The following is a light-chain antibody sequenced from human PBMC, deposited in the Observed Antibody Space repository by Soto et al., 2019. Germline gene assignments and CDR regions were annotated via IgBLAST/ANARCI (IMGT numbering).Light chain of an antibody. J-gene: IGLJ1*01. CDR3: DSYAASSPFV. V-gene: IGLV2-18*02. Sequence: QSVLTQPPSASGSPGPSVTLTCTGTPGDVGCDDRVSSYQQTPGTAPKLIIYDVGSRPSGVPGLSSGSRSGNRASLTISRLQDEEEDDYYCDSYAASSPFVFGTGTKLTVL. CDR1: PGDVGCDDR. CDR2: DVG.